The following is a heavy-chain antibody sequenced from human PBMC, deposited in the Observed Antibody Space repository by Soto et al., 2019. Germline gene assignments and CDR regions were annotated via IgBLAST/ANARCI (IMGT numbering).Heavy chain of an antibody. V-gene: IGHV1-69*06. CDR3: ARVERYDHGDYFIDY. J-gene: IGHJ4*02. Sequence: SVKVSCKASGGTFSSYAISWVRQAPGQGLEWTVGIIPIFGTANYAQKFQGRVTITADKSTSTAYMELSSLRSEDTAVYYCARVERYDHGDYFIDYWGQGTLVTVSS. CDR1: GGTFSSYA. CDR2: IIPIFGTA. D-gene: IGHD4-17*01.